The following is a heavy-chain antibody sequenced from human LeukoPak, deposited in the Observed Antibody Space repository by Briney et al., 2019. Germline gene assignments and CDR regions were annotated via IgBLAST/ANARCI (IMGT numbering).Heavy chain of an antibody. J-gene: IGHJ4*02. CDR2: INQGGNGK. CDR3: ARDFGTTGYDLYDY. V-gene: IGHV3-7*01. Sequence: GGSLSLPFAASGFTFNNYWMSWVRPAPGKGLEWVANINQGGNGKYYVDSVRGRFTISRDNAKNSLYLQMNSLRDEDTSVYYCARDFGTTGYDLYDYWGQGTLVTVSS. CDR1: GFTFNNYW. D-gene: IGHD3-9*01.